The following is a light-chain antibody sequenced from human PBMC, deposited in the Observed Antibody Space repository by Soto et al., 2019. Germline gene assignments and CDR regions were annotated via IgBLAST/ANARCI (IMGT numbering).Light chain of an antibody. CDR3: QQHHNWHPQYP. Sequence: EIVMTQSPASLSVSPGDGATLSCTASQSVASNVAWYQQKPGQGPRLLIHGASTRAVGVPARFSGSGSGTEFTLTISSLQSEDFAVYYCQQHHNWHPQYPVGQGTKLQI. CDR1: QSVASN. V-gene: IGKV3-15*01. J-gene: IGKJ2*01. CDR2: GAS.